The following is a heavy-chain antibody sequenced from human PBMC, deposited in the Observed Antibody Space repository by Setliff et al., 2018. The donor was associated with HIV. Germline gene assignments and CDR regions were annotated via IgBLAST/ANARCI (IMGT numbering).Heavy chain of an antibody. CDR1: GFTFDSYE. CDR3: ARGSRFFGWFSLYEGFDI. J-gene: IGHJ3*02. D-gene: IGHD3-3*01. V-gene: IGHV3-48*03. Sequence: GGSLRLSCAASGFTFDSYEMNWVRQAPGKGLEWVSYISTSGSNTFYADSVKGRFSISRDNAKNSLYLQLNSLRAEDTAAYYCARGSRFFGWFSLYEGFDIWGQGTVVTVSS. CDR2: ISTSGSNT.